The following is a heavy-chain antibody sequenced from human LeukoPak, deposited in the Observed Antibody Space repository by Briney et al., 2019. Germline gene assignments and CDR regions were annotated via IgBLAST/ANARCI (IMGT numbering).Heavy chain of an antibody. CDR2: INHSGST. V-gene: IGHV4-34*01. CDR3: ARIKYYYDSSGYYGTVGAFDI. CDR1: GGSFSGYY. D-gene: IGHD3-22*01. Sequence: SETLSLTCAVYGGSFSGYYWSWIRQPPGKGLEWIGEINHSGSTNYNPSLKSRVTISVDTSKNQFSLKLSSVTAADTAVYYCARIKYYYDSSGYYGTVGAFDIWGQGTMVTVSS. J-gene: IGHJ3*02.